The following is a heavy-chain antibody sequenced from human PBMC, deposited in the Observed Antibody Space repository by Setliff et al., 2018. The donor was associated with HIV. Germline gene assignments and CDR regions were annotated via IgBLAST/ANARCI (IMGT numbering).Heavy chain of an antibody. J-gene: IGHJ4*02. CDR2: INSDGSST. D-gene: IGHD3-22*01. V-gene: IGHV3-74*01. CDR3: AREDSSSYYSDY. CDR1: GFTFSSYW. Sequence: PGGSLRLSCAASGFTFSSYWMHWVRQAPGKGLVWVSRINSDGSSTNYADSVKGRFTMSRDNAKNTLYLQMNSLRAEDTAVYYCAREDSSSYYSDYWGQGTLVTVSS.